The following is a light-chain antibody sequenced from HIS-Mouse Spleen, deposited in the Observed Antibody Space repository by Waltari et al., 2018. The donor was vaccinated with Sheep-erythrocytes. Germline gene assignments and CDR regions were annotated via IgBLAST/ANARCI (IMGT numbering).Light chain of an antibody. V-gene: IGLV1-44*01. CDR1: SSNIRSNT. CDR3: AAWDDSLNGPV. CDR2: SNN. J-gene: IGLJ3*02. Sequence: QSVLTQPPSASGTPGQRVTLSCSGSSSNIRSNTVNWYQQLPGTAPKLLIYSNNQRPSGVPDRFSGSKSGTSASLAISGLQSDDEADYYCAAWDDSLNGPVFGGGTKLTVL.